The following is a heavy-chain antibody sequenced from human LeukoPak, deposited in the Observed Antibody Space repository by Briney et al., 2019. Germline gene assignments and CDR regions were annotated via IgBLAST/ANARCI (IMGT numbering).Heavy chain of an antibody. CDR3: ARPTDSSGYYDAFDI. CDR1: GGSFSGYY. V-gene: IGHV4-34*01. D-gene: IGHD3-22*01. J-gene: IGHJ3*02. Sequence: SETLSLTCAVYGGSFSGYYWSWIRQPPGKGLEWIGEINHSGSTNYNPSLKSRVTISVDTSKNQFSLKLSSVTAADTAVYYCARPTDSSGYYDAFDIWGQGTMVTVSS. CDR2: INHSGST.